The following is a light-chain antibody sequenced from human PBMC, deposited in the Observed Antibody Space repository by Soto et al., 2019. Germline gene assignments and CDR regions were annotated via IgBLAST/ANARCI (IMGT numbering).Light chain of an antibody. Sequence: NFMLTQPHSVSESPGKTLSISCTRSSGSIANNYVQGYQQRPGSAPTTVIYENNQRLSGVPDRFSGSTDGSSNSASLTISGLQTEDEADYYCQSYDSDFVVFGGGTKVTVL. CDR3: QSYDSDFVV. CDR2: ENN. V-gene: IGLV6-57*04. J-gene: IGLJ2*01. CDR1: SGSIANNY.